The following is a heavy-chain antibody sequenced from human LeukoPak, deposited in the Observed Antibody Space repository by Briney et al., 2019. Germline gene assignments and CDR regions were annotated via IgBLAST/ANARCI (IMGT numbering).Heavy chain of an antibody. J-gene: IGHJ3*02. CDR3: ARAVADCDAFDI. V-gene: IGHV3-23*01. Sequence: GGSLRLSCGASGFTFSTYGMSWVRQAPGKGLEWVAAVSNNGGATNYADSVKGRFTISRDNSKNMVYLQMNSLRVEDTAIYYCARAVADCDAFDIWGQGTMVTVSS. CDR2: VSNNGGAT. CDR1: GFTFSTYG. D-gene: IGHD6-19*01.